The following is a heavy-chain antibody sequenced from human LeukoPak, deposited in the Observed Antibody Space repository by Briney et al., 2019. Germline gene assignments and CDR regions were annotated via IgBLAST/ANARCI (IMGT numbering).Heavy chain of an antibody. CDR3: AKGGFKQWLVPDY. CDR2: IIPIFSVA. V-gene: IGHV1-69*04. J-gene: IGHJ4*02. Sequence: SVKVSCKTSGGTFSSYAISWVRQAPGQGLEWMGRIIPIFSVANYAQKFQGRVTITADKSTSTAYMELSSLRSEDTAVYYCAKGGFKQWLVPDYWGQGTLVTVSS. CDR1: GGTFSSYA. D-gene: IGHD6-19*01.